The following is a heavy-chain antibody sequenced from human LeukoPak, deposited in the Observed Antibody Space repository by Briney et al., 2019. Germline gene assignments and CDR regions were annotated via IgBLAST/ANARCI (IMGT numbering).Heavy chain of an antibody. V-gene: IGHV1-8*03. J-gene: IGHJ4*02. CDR2: MNPNSGNT. D-gene: IGHD3-22*01. CDR3: ARSFTGYDSSGYYYVNYFDY. Sequence: EASVKVSCKASGYTFTSYDINWVRQATGQGLEWMGWMNPNSGNTGYAQKFQGRVTITRNTSISTAYMELSSLRSEDTAVYYCARSFTGYDSSGYYYVNYFDYWGQGTLVTVSS. CDR1: GYTFTSYD.